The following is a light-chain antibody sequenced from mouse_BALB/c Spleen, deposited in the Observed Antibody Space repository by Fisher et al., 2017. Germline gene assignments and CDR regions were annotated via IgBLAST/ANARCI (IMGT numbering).Light chain of an antibody. J-gene: IGKJ4*01. CDR1: SSVSY. Sequence: IVLTQSTAIMSASLGEEITLTCSASSSVSYMNWYQQKSGTSPKLLIYSTSNLASGVPSRFSGSGSGTFYSLTISRMEAEDAATYYCQQWSSYPFTFGSGTKLEIK. CDR3: QQWSSYPFT. V-gene: IGKV4-80*01. CDR2: STS.